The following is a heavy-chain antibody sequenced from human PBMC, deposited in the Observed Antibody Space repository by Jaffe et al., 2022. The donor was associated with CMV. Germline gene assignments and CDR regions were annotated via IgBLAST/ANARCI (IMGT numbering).Heavy chain of an antibody. V-gene: IGHV1-3*01. CDR1: GYTFTSYA. Sequence: QVQLVQSGAEVKKPGASVKVSCKASGYTFTSYAMHWVRQAPGQRLEWMGWINVVNGNTKYSQDFQGRVTLTRDTSASTAYMELSSLRSEDTAVYYCARESYASGTYIHWGQGTLVTVSS. D-gene: IGHD3-10*01. CDR3: ARESYASGTYIH. J-gene: IGHJ4*02. CDR2: INVVNGNT.